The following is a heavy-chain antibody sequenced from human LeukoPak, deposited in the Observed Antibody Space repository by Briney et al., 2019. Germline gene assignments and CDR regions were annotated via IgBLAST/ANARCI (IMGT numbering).Heavy chain of an antibody. CDR1: GFTVSSNY. J-gene: IGHJ4*02. CDR3: AKDQNYYGPDY. D-gene: IGHD3-10*01. Sequence: GGSLRLSCAASGFTVSSNYMSWVRQAPGKGLEWVSLIYSGGSTHYADSVKGRFTISRDNSKNTMYLQMNSLRAEDTAVYYCAKDQNYYGPDYWGQGTLVTVSS. CDR2: IYSGGST. V-gene: IGHV3-53*01.